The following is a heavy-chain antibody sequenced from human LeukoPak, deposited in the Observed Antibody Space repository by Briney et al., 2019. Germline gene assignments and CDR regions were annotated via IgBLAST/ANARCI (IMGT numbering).Heavy chain of an antibody. CDR2: TYNSGRT. Sequence: NPSETLSLTCTVSGGPMSNYYWTWIRQPPGQGLEWIGYTYNSGRTNYNPSLKSRVTISADTSKNQFSLKLDSVTAADTANYYCARRRRIGAAGGDGMDVWGQGTTVTVSS. J-gene: IGHJ6*02. D-gene: IGHD6-13*01. V-gene: IGHV4-4*09. CDR3: ARRRRIGAAGGDGMDV. CDR1: GGPMSNYY.